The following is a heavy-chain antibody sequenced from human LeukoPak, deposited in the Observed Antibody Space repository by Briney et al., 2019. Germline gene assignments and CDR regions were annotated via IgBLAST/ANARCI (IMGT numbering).Heavy chain of an antibody. V-gene: IGHV4-59*01. CDR1: GGSISSYY. J-gene: IGHJ3*02. D-gene: IGHD6-19*01. Sequence: PSETLSLTCTVSGGSISSYYWSWIRQPPGKGLEWIGYIYYSGSTNYNPSLKSRVTISVDTSKNQFSLKLSSVTAADTAVYYCARDYSDRKRTVAGTVGAFDIWGQGTMVTVSS. CDR2: IYYSGST. CDR3: ARDYSDRKRTVAGTVGAFDI.